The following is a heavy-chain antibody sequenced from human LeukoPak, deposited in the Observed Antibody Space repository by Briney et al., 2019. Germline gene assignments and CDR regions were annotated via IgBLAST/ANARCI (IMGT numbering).Heavy chain of an antibody. CDR2: IYHSGST. V-gene: IGHV4-38-2*02. CDR3: ARGPSIAVAGEMWWFDP. Sequence: PSETLSLTCTVSGYSISSGYYWGWIRQPPGKGLEWIGSIYHSGSTYYDPSLKGRVTISVDTSKNQFSLKLSSVTAADTAVYYCARGPSIAVAGEMWWFDPWGQGTLVTVSS. J-gene: IGHJ5*02. D-gene: IGHD6-19*01. CDR1: GYSISSGYY.